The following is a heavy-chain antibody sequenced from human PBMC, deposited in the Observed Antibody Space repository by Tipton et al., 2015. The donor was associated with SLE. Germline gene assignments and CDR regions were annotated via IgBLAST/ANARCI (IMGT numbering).Heavy chain of an antibody. Sequence: TLSLTCAVYGGSFSGYYWSWIRQPPGKGLEWIGEINHSGSTNYNPSLKSRVTISVHTSKNQFSLKLSSVTAADTAVYYCAKADGVVGGQVPYWYFDLWGRGTLVSVSS. CDR3: AKADGVVGGQVPYWYFDL. V-gene: IGHV4-34*01. CDR1: GGSFSGYY. CDR2: INHSGST. D-gene: IGHD1-26*01. J-gene: IGHJ2*01.